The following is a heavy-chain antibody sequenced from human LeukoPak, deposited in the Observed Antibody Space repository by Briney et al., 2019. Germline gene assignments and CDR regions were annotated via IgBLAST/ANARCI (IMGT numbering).Heavy chain of an antibody. CDR2: INPNSGGT. V-gene: IGHV1-2*02. D-gene: IGHD6-19*01. J-gene: IGHJ4*02. CDR1: GYTFTGYY. CDR3: ARLAVAGIYYFDY. Sequence: ASVKVSCKASGYTFTGYYMHWERQAPGQGLEWMGWINPNSGGTNYAQKFQGRVTMTRDTSISTAYMELSRLRSDDTAVYYCARLAVAGIYYFDYWGQGTLVTVSS.